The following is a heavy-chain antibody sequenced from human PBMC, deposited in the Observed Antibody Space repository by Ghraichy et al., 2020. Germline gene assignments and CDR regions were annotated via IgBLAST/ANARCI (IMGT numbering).Heavy chain of an antibody. V-gene: IGHV1-2*02. Sequence: ASVKVSCKASGYPFRGYNMHWVRQAPGQGLEWMGMINPNTGATTYGQKYQDRVTMTRDISISTAFMEVVSLISDDTAIYYCARDSLTLDYYGMDVWGQGTTVTVSS. CDR1: GYPFRGYN. CDR3: ARDSLTLDYYGMDV. CDR2: INPNTGAT. J-gene: IGHJ6*02.